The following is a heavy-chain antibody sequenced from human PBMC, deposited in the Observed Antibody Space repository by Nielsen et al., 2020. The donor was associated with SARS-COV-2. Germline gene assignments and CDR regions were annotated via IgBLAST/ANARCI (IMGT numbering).Heavy chain of an antibody. D-gene: IGHD3-16*02. J-gene: IGHJ3*02. CDR2: ISGSGGST. Sequence: GESLKISCATSGFTFSSYAMSWVRQAPGKGLEWVSAISGSGGSTYYADSVKGRFTISRDNSKNTLYLQMNSLRAEDTAVYYCAKDVGGVIVNDAFDIWGQGTMVTVSS. V-gene: IGHV3-23*01. CDR3: AKDVGGVIVNDAFDI. CDR1: GFTFSSYA.